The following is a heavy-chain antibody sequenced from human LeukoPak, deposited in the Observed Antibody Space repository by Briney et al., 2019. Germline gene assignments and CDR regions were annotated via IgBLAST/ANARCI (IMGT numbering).Heavy chain of an antibody. CDR3: ARDGRSVELWLDY. V-gene: IGHV1-69*01. Sequence: GSSVKVSCKASGGTFSSYAISWVRQAPGQGLEWMGGIIPIFGTANYAQKFQGRVTITADESTSTAYMELSSLRSEDTAVYYCARDGRSVELWLDYWGQGTLVTVSS. CDR1: GGTFSSYA. D-gene: IGHD5-18*01. J-gene: IGHJ4*02. CDR2: IIPIFGTA.